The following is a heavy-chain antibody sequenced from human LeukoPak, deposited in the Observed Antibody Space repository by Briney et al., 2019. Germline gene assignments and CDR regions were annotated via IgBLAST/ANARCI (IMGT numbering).Heavy chain of an antibody. D-gene: IGHD6-13*01. V-gene: IGHV3-30*18. CDR3: AKDRRALYSIAAAGTFDY. Sequence: GGSLRLSCAASGFTFSSYGMHWVRQAPGKGLEWVAVISYDGSNKYYADSVKGRFTISRDNSKNTLYLQMNSLRAEDTAVYHCAKDRRALYSIAAAGTFDYWGQGTLVTVSS. CDR2: ISYDGSNK. J-gene: IGHJ4*02. CDR1: GFTFSSYG.